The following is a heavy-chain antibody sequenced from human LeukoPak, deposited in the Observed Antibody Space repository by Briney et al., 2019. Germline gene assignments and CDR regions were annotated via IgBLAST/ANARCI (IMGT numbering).Heavy chain of an antibody. CDR1: GFTFSSYG. Sequence: PTGGSLRLSCAASGFTFSSYGMSWVRQAPGKGLEWVSAISGSGGSTYYADSVKGRFTISRDNSKNTLYLQMNSLRAEDTAVYYCAKDWGTMVRGVIIPWFDPWGQGTLVTVSS. CDR2: ISGSGGST. V-gene: IGHV3-23*01. J-gene: IGHJ5*02. CDR3: AKDWGTMVRGVIIPWFDP. D-gene: IGHD3-10*01.